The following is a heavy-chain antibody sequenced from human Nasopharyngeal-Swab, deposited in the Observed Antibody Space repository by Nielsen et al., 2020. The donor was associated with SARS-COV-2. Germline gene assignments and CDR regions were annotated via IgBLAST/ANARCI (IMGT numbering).Heavy chain of an antibody. D-gene: IGHD6-13*01. Sequence: GSLRLSCAASGFTISDYYMAWIRQAPGRGLEWVSYISTGGRSTDSADSVKGRFTISRDNANNLLFLHMSRLRGEDTAVYYCAREQGYQVLLDYYYHGLDVWGHGTAVTVSS. CDR3: AREQGYQVLLDYYYHGLDV. V-gene: IGHV3-11*01. J-gene: IGHJ6*02. CDR2: ISTGGRST. CDR1: GFTISDYY.